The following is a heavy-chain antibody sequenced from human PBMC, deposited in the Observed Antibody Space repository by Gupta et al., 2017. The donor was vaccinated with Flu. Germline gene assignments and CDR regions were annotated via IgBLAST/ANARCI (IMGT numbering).Heavy chain of an antibody. V-gene: IGHV3-72*01. Sequence: EVQLVESGGDLVQPGGSLRLSCAVSGFSFSDHYMDWVRQAPGKGLEWVGRSRNKAKGYTTDYAPSVKGRFTISRDDSKNSLYLQMNSLKTEDTAVCYCARGSAGDYWGQGTLVTVSS. J-gene: IGHJ4*02. CDR2: SRNKAKGYTT. D-gene: IGHD3-3*01. CDR1: GFSFSDHY. CDR3: ARGSAGDY.